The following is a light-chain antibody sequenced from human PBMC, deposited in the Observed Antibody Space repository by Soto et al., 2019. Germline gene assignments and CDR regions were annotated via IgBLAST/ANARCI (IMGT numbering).Light chain of an antibody. V-gene: IGLV2-8*01. Sequence: QSALTQLPSASGSPGQSVTISCTGTSSDVGGYNYVSWYQQHPGKAPRLMIYDVIKRPSGVPDCFSGSKSGNTASLTVSGLQAEDEADYYCSSYAGSTNFVLGPGTKLTVL. CDR3: SSYAGSTNFV. CDR2: DVI. J-gene: IGLJ1*01. CDR1: SSDVGGYNY.